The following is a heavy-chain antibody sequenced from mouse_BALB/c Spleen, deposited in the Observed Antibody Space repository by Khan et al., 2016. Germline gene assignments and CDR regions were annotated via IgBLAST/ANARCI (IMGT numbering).Heavy chain of an antibody. D-gene: IGHD4-1*01. Sequence: QVQLQQSGAELAKPGASVKMSCKASGYTFTSYWMHWVKQRPGQGLEWIGYINPSTGYTEYNQKLKDKATLNADKSSSTADMQLSSLTSADSSISYCARTGALDWDWFAYWCQGTLVTVSA. CDR2: INPSTGYT. J-gene: IGHJ3*01. CDR3: ARTGALDWDWFAY. V-gene: IGHV1-7*01. CDR1: GYTFTSYW.